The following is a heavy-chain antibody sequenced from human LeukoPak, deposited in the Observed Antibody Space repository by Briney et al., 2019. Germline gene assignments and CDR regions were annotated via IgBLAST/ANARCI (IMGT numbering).Heavy chain of an antibody. CDR1: GFTFSSYA. CDR3: AKDHGRYYDSSGPPHY. Sequence: GGSLRLSCAASGFTFSSYAMSWVRQAPGKGLEWVSAISGSGGSTYYADSVKGRFTISRDNSKNTLYLQMNSLRAEDTAVYYCAKDHGRYYDSSGPPHYSGQGTLVTVSS. J-gene: IGHJ4*02. V-gene: IGHV3-23*01. D-gene: IGHD3-22*01. CDR2: ISGSGGST.